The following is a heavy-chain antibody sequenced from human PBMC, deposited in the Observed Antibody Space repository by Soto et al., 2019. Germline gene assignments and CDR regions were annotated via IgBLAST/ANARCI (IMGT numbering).Heavy chain of an antibody. Sequence: EVQLLESGGGLVQPGGSLRLSCAASGFTFSSYAMSWVRQAPGKGLEWVSAISGSGGSTYYADSVKGRCTISRDNPKNTLYLQMNSLRAEDTSVYYWAKMGALGDLFDYWGQGTLGTVSS. D-gene: IGHD2-21*02. J-gene: IGHJ4*02. CDR1: GFTFSSYA. V-gene: IGHV3-23*01. CDR3: AKMGALGDLFDY. CDR2: ISGSGGST.